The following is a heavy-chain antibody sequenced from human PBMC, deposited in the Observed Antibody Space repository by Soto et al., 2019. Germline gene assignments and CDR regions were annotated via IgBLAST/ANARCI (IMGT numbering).Heavy chain of an antibody. CDR3: ARAWRDIVLVSAAIPPYYYYYGMDV. J-gene: IGHJ6*02. CDR1: GYTFTSYA. Sequence: ASVKVSCKASGYTFTSYAMHWVRQAPGQGLEWMGWISAYNGNRNYAQKLQGRATITTDRSTSTACMELRSPRSDDTAVYYCARAWRDIVLVSAAIPPYYYYYGMDVWGQGSTVIGSS. CDR2: ISAYNGNR. V-gene: IGHV1-18*01. D-gene: IGHD2-2*02.